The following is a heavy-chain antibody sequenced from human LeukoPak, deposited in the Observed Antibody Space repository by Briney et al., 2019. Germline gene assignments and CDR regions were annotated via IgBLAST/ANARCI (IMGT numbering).Heavy chain of an antibody. D-gene: IGHD3-10*01. V-gene: IGHV1-2*06. CDR3: ARSSRSGIYTPLDY. CDR1: GYTFTGYY. J-gene: IGHJ4*02. Sequence: ASVKVSCKASGYTFTGYYMHWVRQAPGQGLEWMGRINPNSGGTNYAQKFQGRVTMTRDTSISTAYMVLSRLRSDDTAVYYCARSSRSGIYTPLDYWGQGTLVTVSS. CDR2: INPNSGGT.